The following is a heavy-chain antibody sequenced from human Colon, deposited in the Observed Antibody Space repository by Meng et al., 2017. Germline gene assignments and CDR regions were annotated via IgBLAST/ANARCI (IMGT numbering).Heavy chain of an antibody. CDR1: VSSRHYSW. V-gene: IGHV4-4*02. J-gene: IGHJ1*01. CDR2: ISQSGSS. CDR3: AREDGSIGFTPAGQ. D-gene: IGHD1-26*01. Sequence: QGHLEAVGPGVGKPSGTRVPPPPVLVVSSRHYSWVGWVRAPPGKGLEWIGEISQSGSSNYNPSLKSRVTMSLDKSKNHFFLNLSSVSAADTAVYYCAREDGSIGFTPAGQWGQGTLVTVSS.